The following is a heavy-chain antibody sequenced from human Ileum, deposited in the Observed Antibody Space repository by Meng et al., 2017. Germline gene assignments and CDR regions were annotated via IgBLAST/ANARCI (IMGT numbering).Heavy chain of an antibody. V-gene: IGHV3-7*01. Sequence: GESLKISCGASGFSFSDSWMNWVRQAPGKGLEWVANINTDGSGKYYVDSVKGRFTISRDNAKNSLSLQMNSLRAEDTAIYYCTSVSLGSLSDHWGQGSLVTVSS. J-gene: IGHJ4*02. CDR3: TSVSLGSLSDH. D-gene: IGHD1-26*01. CDR2: INTDGSGK. CDR1: GFSFSDSW.